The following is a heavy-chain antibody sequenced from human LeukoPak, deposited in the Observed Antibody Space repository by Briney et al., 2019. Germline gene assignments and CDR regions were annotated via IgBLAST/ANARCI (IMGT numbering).Heavy chain of an antibody. V-gene: IGHV3-30*03. Sequence: QPGGSLRLSCAASGFTFSSYGMHWVRQAPGKGLEWVAVISYDGSNKYYADSVKGRFTISRDNSKNTLYLQMNSLRAEDTAVYYCARDFSQRERITIFGVVTLDNYYYGMDVWGQGTTVTVSS. J-gene: IGHJ6*02. CDR1: GFTFSSYG. CDR3: ARDFSQRERITIFGVVTLDNYYYGMDV. CDR2: ISYDGSNK. D-gene: IGHD3-3*01.